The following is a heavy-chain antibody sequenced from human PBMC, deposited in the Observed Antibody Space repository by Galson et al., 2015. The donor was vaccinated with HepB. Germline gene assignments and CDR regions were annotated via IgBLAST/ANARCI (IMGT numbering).Heavy chain of an antibody. J-gene: IGHJ4*02. CDR2: IYHGGST. D-gene: IGHD6-19*01. Sequence: LSLTCTVSGYSISSGYYWGWVRQPPGKGLEWIATIYHGGSTYYSPSLKSRVTISVDTSTNQFSLKLSSVTAADTAVYYSARGFSSGSFDYWGQGTLVTVSS. V-gene: IGHV4-38-2*02. CDR1: GYSISSGYY. CDR3: ARGFSSGSFDY.